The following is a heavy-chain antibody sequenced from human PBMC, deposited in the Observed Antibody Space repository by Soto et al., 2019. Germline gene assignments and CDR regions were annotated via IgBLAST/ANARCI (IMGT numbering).Heavy chain of an antibody. D-gene: IGHD3-22*01. V-gene: IGHV4-31*03. Sequence: PSETLSLTCTVSGSSVGSGGYYWSWIRQHPGKGLEWVGDISSGGTTYYNPSLKSRVTMSVDTSKNHFSLKLSSVTAADTAVYYCARIPYYSGSSGYFPFDIWGQGALVTVSS. CDR3: ARIPYYSGSSGYFPFDI. CDR1: GSSVGSGGYY. CDR2: ISSGGTT. J-gene: IGHJ4*02.